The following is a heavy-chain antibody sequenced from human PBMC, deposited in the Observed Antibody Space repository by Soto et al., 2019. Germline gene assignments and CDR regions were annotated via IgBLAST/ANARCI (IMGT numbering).Heavy chain of an antibody. CDR1: GFTFSSYA. J-gene: IGHJ3*02. V-gene: IGHV3-30-3*01. D-gene: IGHD2-2*02. Sequence: PGGSLRLSCAASGFTFSSYAMHWVRQAPGKGLEWVAVISYDGSNKYYADSVKGRFTISRDNSKNTLYLQMNSLRAEDTAVYYCARDSSGLYRPHDAFDIWGQGTMVTVSS. CDR2: ISYDGSNK. CDR3: ARDSSGLYRPHDAFDI.